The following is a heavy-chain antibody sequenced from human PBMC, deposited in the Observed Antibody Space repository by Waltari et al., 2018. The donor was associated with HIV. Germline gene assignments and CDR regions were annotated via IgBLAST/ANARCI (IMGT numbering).Heavy chain of an antibody. CDR1: GGTFSSYA. D-gene: IGHD6-19*01. V-gene: IGHV1-69*01. J-gene: IGHJ3*02. CDR3: SRMNEVAVAGTGFDAFDI. CDR2: IIPIFGTS. Sequence: QVQLVQSGAEVKKPGSSVKVSCKASGGTFSSYAISWVRQAPGQGLEWLGGIIPIFGTSIYAQNCQGRGTITADESTSTAYMELSSLRSEDTAVYYCSRMNEVAVAGTGFDAFDIWGQGTKVTVSS.